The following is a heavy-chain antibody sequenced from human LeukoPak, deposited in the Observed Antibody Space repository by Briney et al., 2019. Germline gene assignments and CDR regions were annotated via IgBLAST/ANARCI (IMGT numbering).Heavy chain of an antibody. CDR3: AKDWGYASGTYYTS. Sequence: GGSLRLSCAASGFTFSSYAMSWVRQLPGKGLEWVSTVTGTGGGTYYADSVKGRFTISRDSSKNTLSLQMNSLRAEDTALYYCAKDWGYASGTYYTSWGQGTLVTVSS. CDR2: VTGTGGGT. D-gene: IGHD3-10*01. V-gene: IGHV3-23*01. CDR1: GFTFSSYA. J-gene: IGHJ5*02.